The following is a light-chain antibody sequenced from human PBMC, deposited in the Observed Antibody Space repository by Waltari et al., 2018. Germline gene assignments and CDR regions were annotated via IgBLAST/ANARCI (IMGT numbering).Light chain of an antibody. CDR1: SSDVGGSNY. V-gene: IGLV2-8*01. CDR2: EVN. J-gene: IGLJ3*02. Sequence: QSALTQPPSPSGSPGQSVTISCTGTSSDVGGSNYVSWYQPHPGKAPKLMVYEVNKRPSGVPDRFSGSKSGNTASLTVSGLQAEDESDYYCSSYAGSNHLVFGGGTKLTVL. CDR3: SSYAGSNHLV.